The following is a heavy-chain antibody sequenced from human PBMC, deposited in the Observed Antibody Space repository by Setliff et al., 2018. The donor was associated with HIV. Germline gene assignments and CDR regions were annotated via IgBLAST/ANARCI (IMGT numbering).Heavy chain of an antibody. CDR1: GYCFTGYY. V-gene: IGHV1-2*02. J-gene: IGHJ4*02. Sequence: ASVKVSCKASGYCFTGYYMHWVRQTPGQGLEWVGWINPNTGGTQYAQRFQGRVTVTRDTPYTTVYMEMKSLRSDDTAIYYCARDNRTGYSGGWPLDYWGQGTLVTVSS. D-gene: IGHD5-12*01. CDR3: ARDNRTGYSGGWPLDY. CDR2: INPNTGGT.